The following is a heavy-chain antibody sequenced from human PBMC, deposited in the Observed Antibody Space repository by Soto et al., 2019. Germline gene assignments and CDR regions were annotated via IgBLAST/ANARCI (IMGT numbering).Heavy chain of an antibody. Sequence: GGSLRLSCAASGFTFSSYAMHWVRQAPGKGLEWVAVISYDGSNKYYADSVKGRFTISRDNSKNTLYLQMNSLRAEDTAVYYCARTSPDTALPHLFDYWGQGTLVTVSS. CDR1: GFTFSSYA. V-gene: IGHV3-30-3*01. D-gene: IGHD5-18*01. CDR2: ISYDGSNK. J-gene: IGHJ4*02. CDR3: ARTSPDTALPHLFDY.